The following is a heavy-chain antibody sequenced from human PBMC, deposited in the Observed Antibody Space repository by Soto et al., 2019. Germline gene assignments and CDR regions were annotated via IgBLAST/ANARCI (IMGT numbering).Heavy chain of an antibody. CDR2: TYYRSKWYN. V-gene: IGHV6-1*01. Sequence: PSQTLSLTCAISGDSVSSNSAAWNWIRQSPSRGLEWLGRTYYRSKWYNDYAVSVKSRITINPDTSKNQFSLQLNSVTPEDTAVYYCAREGDYVWGSYRYNYYYYGMDVWGQGTTVTVSS. CDR1: GDSVSSNSAA. D-gene: IGHD3-16*02. CDR3: AREGDYVWGSYRYNYYYYGMDV. J-gene: IGHJ6*02.